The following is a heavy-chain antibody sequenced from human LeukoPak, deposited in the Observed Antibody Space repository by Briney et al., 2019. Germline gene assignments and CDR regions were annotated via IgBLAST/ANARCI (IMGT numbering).Heavy chain of an antibody. CDR1: GGSISSYY. V-gene: IGHV4-59*08. J-gene: IGHJ4*02. CDR2: IYYSGST. D-gene: IGHD6-19*01. CDR3: ARRAYSSGFDYIDY. Sequence: SETLSLTCTVSGGSISSYYWSWIRQPPGKGLELIGFIYYSGSTSYNPSLKSRVTISVDTSKSQFSLKLSSVIAADTAVYYCARRAYSSGFDYIDYWGQGTLVTVSS.